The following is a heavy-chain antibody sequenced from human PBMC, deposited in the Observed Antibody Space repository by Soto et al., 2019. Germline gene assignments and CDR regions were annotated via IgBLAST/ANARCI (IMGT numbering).Heavy chain of an antibody. CDR1: GGTFSSYT. V-gene: IGHV1-69*02. CDR2: IIPILGIA. Sequence: QVQLVQSGAEVKKPGSSVKVSCKASGGTFSSYTISWVRQAPGQGLEWMGRIIPILGIANYAQKFQGRVTITADKSTSTAYMELSSLRSEDTAVYYCARPFDSSGWDFDYWGQGTLVTVSS. D-gene: IGHD3-22*01. J-gene: IGHJ4*02. CDR3: ARPFDSSGWDFDY.